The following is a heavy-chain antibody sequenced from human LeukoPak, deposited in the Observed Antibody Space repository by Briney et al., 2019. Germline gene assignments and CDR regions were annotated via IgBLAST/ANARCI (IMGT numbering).Heavy chain of an antibody. Sequence: GGSLRLSCAASGFTFSSYAMSWVRQAPGKGLEWVSSISSSSSYIYYADSVKGRFTISRDNAKNSLYLQMNSLRAEDTAVYYCARDLRYYYGSGNVLYNWFDPWGQGTLVTVSS. V-gene: IGHV3-21*01. CDR1: GFTFSSYA. CDR2: ISSSSSYI. J-gene: IGHJ5*02. D-gene: IGHD3-10*01. CDR3: ARDLRYYYGSGNVLYNWFDP.